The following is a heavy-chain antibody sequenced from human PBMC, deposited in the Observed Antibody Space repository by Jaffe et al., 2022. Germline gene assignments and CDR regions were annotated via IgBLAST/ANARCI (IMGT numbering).Heavy chain of an antibody. CDR3: ARERVRYYYGSGSYEEAFDI. Sequence: QVQLVQSGAEVKKPGASVKVSCKASGYTFTSYAMHWVRQAPGQRLEWMGWINAGNGNTKYSQKFQGRVTITRDTSASTAYMELSSLRSEDTAVYYCARERVRYYYGSGSYEEAFDIWGQGTMVTVSS. J-gene: IGHJ3*02. CDR1: GYTFTSYA. CDR2: INAGNGNT. V-gene: IGHV1-3*01. D-gene: IGHD3-10*01.